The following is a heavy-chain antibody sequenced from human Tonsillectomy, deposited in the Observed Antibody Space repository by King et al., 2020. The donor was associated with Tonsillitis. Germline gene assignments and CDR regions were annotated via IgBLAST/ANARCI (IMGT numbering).Heavy chain of an antibody. Sequence: VQLVESGGGLVQPGGSLRLSCSASGFTFSSYAMHWVRQAPGKGLEYVSAIVSNGGTTYYADSVKGRFTISRDNSKNTLYLQMSSLRAEDTAVYYCVKERSPRGAFDIWGQGTMDTVSS. CDR3: VKERSPRGAFDI. CDR2: IVSNGGTT. J-gene: IGHJ3*02. D-gene: IGHD1-26*01. V-gene: IGHV3-64D*06. CDR1: GFTFSSYA.